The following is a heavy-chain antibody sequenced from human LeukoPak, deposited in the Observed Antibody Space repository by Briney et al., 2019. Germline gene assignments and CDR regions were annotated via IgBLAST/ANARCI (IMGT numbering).Heavy chain of an antibody. CDR3: ARVGGAADAFDI. Sequence: SETLSLTCTVSGVSISSYYWSWIRQPPGKGLEWIGYIYYSGSTNYNPSLKSRVTISVDTSKNQFSLKLSSVTAADTAVYYCARVGGAADAFDIWGQGTMATVSS. D-gene: IGHD6-13*01. V-gene: IGHV4-59*01. CDR2: IYYSGST. J-gene: IGHJ3*02. CDR1: GVSISSYY.